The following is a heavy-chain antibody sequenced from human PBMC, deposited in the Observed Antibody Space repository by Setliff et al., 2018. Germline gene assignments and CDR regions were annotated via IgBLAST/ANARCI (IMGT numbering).Heavy chain of an antibody. J-gene: IGHJ5*02. D-gene: IGHD3-10*01. CDR2: INSGGSLI. CDR1: GFTFSNYE. V-gene: IGHV3-48*03. CDR3: ARDLIRGAPNWFDP. Sequence: PGGSLRLSCAASGFTFSNYEMNWVRQAPGKGLEWVSYINSGGSLIYYADSVKGRFTISRDNAKSSLYLQMNSLRAEDTAAYYCARDLIRGAPNWFDPWGQGTLVTVSS.